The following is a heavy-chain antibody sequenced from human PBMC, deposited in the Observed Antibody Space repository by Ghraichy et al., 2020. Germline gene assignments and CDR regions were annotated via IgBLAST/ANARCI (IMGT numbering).Heavy chain of an antibody. D-gene: IGHD6-13*01. CDR3: TTEAAAGDY. J-gene: IGHJ4*02. Sequence: GGSLRLSCAASGFTFSSYAMSWVRQALGKGLEWVGHIKSTTDGGTTDYAAPVKGRFTISRDDSKNTLYLQMNSLKTEDTALYYCTTEAAAGDYWGQGTLVTVSS. CDR1: GFTFSSYA. V-gene: IGHV3-15*01. CDR2: IKSTTDGGTT.